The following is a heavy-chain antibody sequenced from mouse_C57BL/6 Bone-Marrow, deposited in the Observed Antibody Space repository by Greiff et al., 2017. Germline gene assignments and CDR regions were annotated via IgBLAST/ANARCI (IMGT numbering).Heavy chain of an antibody. Sequence: VQLKESVAELVRPGASVKLSCTASGFNIKNTYMHWVKQRPEQGLEWIGRIDPANGHTKYAPKFQGKATITADTSSNTAYLQLSSLTSDDTAIYYCARDLSTVDWYFDVWGTGTTVTVSS. CDR3: ARDLSTVDWYFDV. CDR1: GFNIKNTY. D-gene: IGHD1-1*01. CDR2: IDPANGHT. J-gene: IGHJ1*03. V-gene: IGHV14-3*01.